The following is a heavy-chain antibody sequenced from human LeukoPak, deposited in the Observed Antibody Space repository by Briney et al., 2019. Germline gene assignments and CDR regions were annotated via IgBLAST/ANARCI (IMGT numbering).Heavy chain of an antibody. CDR1: GYTFTSYH. V-gene: IGHV1-46*01. J-gene: IGHJ4*02. Sequence: GASVKVSCKASGYTFTSYHMHWVRQAPGQGLEWMGIINPSGGSTTYAQKFQGRVTMTRGTSTSTVYIELSSLRSEDTAVYYCARGTWFGEFSYWGQGTLVTVSS. CDR3: ARGTWFGEFSY. CDR2: INPSGGST. D-gene: IGHD3-10*01.